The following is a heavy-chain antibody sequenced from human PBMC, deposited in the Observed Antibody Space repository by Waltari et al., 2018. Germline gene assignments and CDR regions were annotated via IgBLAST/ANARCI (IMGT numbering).Heavy chain of an antibody. CDR1: VDSMSTTNC. V-gene: IGHV4-4*02. Sequence: QLRLQESGPGLVKPLGTLSLTCTVPVDSMSTTNCWSWVRQPPGKGLWWIGHVCGDGRTTYHPSFGSRGTVSLDTYKNQSSLVVTYATAADTAVYYCARDRGRGLYLDSWGPGTLVTVSP. D-gene: IGHD2-15*01. CDR3: ARDRGRGLYLDS. CDR2: VCGDGRT. J-gene: IGHJ4*02.